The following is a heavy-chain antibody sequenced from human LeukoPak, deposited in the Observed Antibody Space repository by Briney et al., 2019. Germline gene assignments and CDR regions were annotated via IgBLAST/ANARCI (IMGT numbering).Heavy chain of an antibody. CDR2: ISGSGGST. V-gene: IGHV3-21*01. Sequence: GGSLRLSCAASGFTFSGYWMHWVRQAPGKGLEWVSAISGSGGSTYYADSVKGRFTISRDNAKNSLYLQMNSLRAEDTAVYYCARVDYYDSSGYYYTRLDYYYYGMDVWGQGTTVTVSS. CDR3: ARVDYYDSSGYYYTRLDYYYYGMDV. CDR1: GFTFSGYW. J-gene: IGHJ6*02. D-gene: IGHD3-22*01.